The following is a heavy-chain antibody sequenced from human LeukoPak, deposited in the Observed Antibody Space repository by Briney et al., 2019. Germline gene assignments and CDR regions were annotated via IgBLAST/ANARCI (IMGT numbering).Heavy chain of an antibody. CDR2: ISYDGTNK. D-gene: IGHD6-13*01. CDR1: GFTFSSSA. Sequence: GRSLRLSCAASGFTFSSSAMHWVRQAPGKGLEWVAVISYDGTNKYYADSVRGRFTISRDNSKNTLYLQMNSLRTEDTAVYYCVRLTAAGRRTDFDYWGQGTLVTVSS. J-gene: IGHJ4*02. CDR3: VRLTAAGRRTDFDY. V-gene: IGHV3-30*04.